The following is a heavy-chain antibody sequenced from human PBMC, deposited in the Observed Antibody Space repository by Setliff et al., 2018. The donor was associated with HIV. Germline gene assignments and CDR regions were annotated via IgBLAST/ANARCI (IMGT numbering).Heavy chain of an antibody. Sequence: GGSLRLSSVASGFTFNNAWMNWVRQAPGKGLEWLGRIKKSSDGGKTDDASPVKGRFTTSRDDSKNTLYLQMNSLKIEDTAVYFCATDNGPSYSMDIWGQGTTVTVS. V-gene: IGHV3-15*01. CDR2: IKKSSDGGKT. J-gene: IGHJ6*02. CDR3: ATDNGPSYSMDI. CDR1: GFTFNNAW. D-gene: IGHD2-21*01.